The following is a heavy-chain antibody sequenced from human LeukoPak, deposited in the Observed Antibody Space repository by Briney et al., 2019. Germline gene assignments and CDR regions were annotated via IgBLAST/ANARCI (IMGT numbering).Heavy chain of an antibody. CDR2: IYPGDSDT. D-gene: IGHD4-11*01. Sequence: GESLKISCKGSGHSFTSYWIGWVRQMPGKGLEWMGIIYPGDSDTRYSPSFQGQVTISADKSISTAYLQWSSLKASDTAMYYCAIMTTVATGYYGMDVWGQGTTVTVSS. V-gene: IGHV5-51*01. CDR1: GHSFTSYW. CDR3: AIMTTVATGYYGMDV. J-gene: IGHJ6*02.